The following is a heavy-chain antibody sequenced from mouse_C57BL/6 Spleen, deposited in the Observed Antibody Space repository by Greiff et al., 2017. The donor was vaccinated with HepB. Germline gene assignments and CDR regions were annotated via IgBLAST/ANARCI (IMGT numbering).Heavy chain of an antibody. CDR2: ISYDGSN. V-gene: IGHV3-6*01. Sequence: EVQRVESGPGLVKPSQSLSLTCSVTGYSITSGYYWNWIRQFPGNKLEWMGYISYDGSNNYNPSLKNRISITRDTSKNQFFLKLNSVTTEDTATYYCASYYYGSSFYAMDYWGQGTSVTVSS. CDR3: ASYYYGSSFYAMDY. CDR1: GYSITSGYY. J-gene: IGHJ4*01. D-gene: IGHD1-1*01.